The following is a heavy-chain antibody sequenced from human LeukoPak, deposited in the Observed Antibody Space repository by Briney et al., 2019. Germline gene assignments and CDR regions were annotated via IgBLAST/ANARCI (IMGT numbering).Heavy chain of an antibody. Sequence: ASVKVSCKASGYTFTNYGISWVRRAPGQGLEWMGWISGYNGDTKYAQKVQGRVTMTTDKFTSTAYMELRSLRSDDTAVYYCARCYGSGRWALDIWGQGTMVTVSS. CDR1: GYTFTNYG. CDR2: ISGYNGDT. J-gene: IGHJ3*02. D-gene: IGHD3-10*01. CDR3: ARCYGSGRWALDI. V-gene: IGHV1-18*01.